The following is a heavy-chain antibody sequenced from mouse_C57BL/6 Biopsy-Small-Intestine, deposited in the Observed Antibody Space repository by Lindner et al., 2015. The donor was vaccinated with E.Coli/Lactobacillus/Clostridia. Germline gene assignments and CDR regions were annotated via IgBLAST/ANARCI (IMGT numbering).Heavy chain of an antibody. V-gene: IGHV1-82*01. J-gene: IGHJ1*03. D-gene: IGHD1-1*01. CDR3: ARSGNYYGSSRGYFDV. CDR1: GYAFSSSW. CDR2: IYPGDGDT. Sequence: VQLQESGPELVKPGAPVKISCKASGYAFSSSWMNWVKQRPGKGLEWIGRIYPGDGDTDYNGKFKGKATLTADKSSSTAYMQLSSLTSEDSAVYFCARSGNYYGSSRGYFDVWGTGTTVTVSS.